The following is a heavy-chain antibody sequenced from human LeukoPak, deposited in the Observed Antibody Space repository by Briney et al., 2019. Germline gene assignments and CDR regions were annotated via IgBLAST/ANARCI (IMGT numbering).Heavy chain of an antibody. CDR1: GGSITNSY. D-gene: IGHD1-1*01. Sequence: PSETLSHTCTVSGGSITNSYWNWIRQSPGKGLEWIGYINYSGSTNYNPSLKSRVTISVDTSKNQFSLKLSSVTAADTAVYFCARDPLSTNDFDIWGQGTMVTVSS. CDR3: ARDPLSTNDFDI. V-gene: IGHV4-59*01. CDR2: INYSGST. J-gene: IGHJ3*02.